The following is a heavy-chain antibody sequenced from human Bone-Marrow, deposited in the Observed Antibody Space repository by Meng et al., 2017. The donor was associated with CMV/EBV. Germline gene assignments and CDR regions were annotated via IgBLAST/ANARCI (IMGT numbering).Heavy chain of an antibody. Sequence: GESLKISCAASGFTFSSYSMNWVRQAPGKGLEWVSWINSSRDYIYCADSLKGRFIISRDNAKNSLYLQMNSLRAEDTAVYYCATGGSYYDSSGYWGYWGQGTLVTVYS. CDR1: GFTFSSYS. D-gene: IGHD3-22*01. V-gene: IGHV3-21*01. J-gene: IGHJ4*02. CDR2: INSSRDYI. CDR3: ATGGSYYDSSGYWGY.